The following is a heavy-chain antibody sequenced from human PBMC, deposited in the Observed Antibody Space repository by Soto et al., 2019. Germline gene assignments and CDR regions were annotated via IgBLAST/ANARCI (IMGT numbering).Heavy chain of an antibody. D-gene: IGHD4-17*01. Sequence: QVQLVQSGAEVKKPGASVKVSCKASGYTFTSYDINWVRQATGQGLEWMGWMNPNSGDTGDAQKFQGRVTMTRNTSISTAYMELSSLRSEDTAVYYCARGSQWFAVTTDWGQGTLVTVSS. J-gene: IGHJ4*02. CDR2: MNPNSGDT. CDR1: GYTFTSYD. CDR3: ARGSQWFAVTTD. V-gene: IGHV1-8*01.